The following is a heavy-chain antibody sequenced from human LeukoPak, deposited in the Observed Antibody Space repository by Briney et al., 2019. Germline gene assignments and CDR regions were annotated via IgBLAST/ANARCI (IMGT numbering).Heavy chain of an antibody. J-gene: IGHJ3*02. CDR2: INPSGGST. CDR3: ASDSSGYWSAFDI. Sequence: ASVKVSCKASGYTFTGYYMHWVRQAPGQGLEWMGIINPSGGSTSYAQKFQGRVTMTRDMSTSTVYMELSSLRSEDTAVYYCASDSSGYWSAFDIWGQGTMVTVSS. CDR1: GYTFTGYY. D-gene: IGHD3-22*01. V-gene: IGHV1-46*01.